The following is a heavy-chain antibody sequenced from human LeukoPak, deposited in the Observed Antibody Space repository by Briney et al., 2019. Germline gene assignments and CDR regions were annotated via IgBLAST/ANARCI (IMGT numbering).Heavy chain of an antibody. J-gene: IGHJ4*02. Sequence: PSETLSLTCTVSGGSISSSSYYWGWIRQPPGKGLEWIGSIYYSGSTYYNPSLKSRVTISVDTSKNQFSLELSSVTAADTAVYYCARDGYSGSSLFDSWGQGTLVTVSS. CDR2: IYYSGST. CDR3: ARDGYSGSSLFDS. V-gene: IGHV4-39*07. D-gene: IGHD1-26*01. CDR1: GGSISSSSYY.